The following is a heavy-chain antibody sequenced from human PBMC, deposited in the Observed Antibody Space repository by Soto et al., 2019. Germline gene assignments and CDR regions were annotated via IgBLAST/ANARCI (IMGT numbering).Heavy chain of an antibody. J-gene: IGHJ6*02. Sequence: PSETLSLTCTVSGGSISSGGYYWSWIRQHPGKGLEWIGYIYYSGSTYYNPSLKSRVTISVDTSKNQFSLKLSSVTAADTAVYYCARSRKQHFAGVSGMDVWGQGTTVTVAS. D-gene: IGHD3-3*02. CDR2: IYYSGST. V-gene: IGHV4-31*03. CDR3: ARSRKQHFAGVSGMDV. CDR1: GGSISSGGYY.